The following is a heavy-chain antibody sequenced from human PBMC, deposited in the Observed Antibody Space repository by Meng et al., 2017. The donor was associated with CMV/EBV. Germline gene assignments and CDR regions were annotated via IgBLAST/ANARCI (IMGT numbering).Heavy chain of an antibody. J-gene: IGHJ6*02. Sequence: SVKVSCKASGGTVSSYTISCVRQAPGQGLEWMGRIIPVVGIANYAQKFQGRVTITADKPRSTAYMELSSLRSDDTAVYYCARDRVYRSTWLGCPETDYFHNGLDVWGQGTAVTVSS. CDR3: ARDRVYRSTWLGCPETDYFHNGLDV. V-gene: IGHV1-69*04. CDR2: IIPVVGIA. CDR1: GGTVSSYT. D-gene: IGHD6-19*01.